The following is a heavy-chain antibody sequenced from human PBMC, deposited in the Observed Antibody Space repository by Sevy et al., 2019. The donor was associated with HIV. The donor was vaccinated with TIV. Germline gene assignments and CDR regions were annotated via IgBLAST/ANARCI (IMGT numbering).Heavy chain of an antibody. J-gene: IGHJ3*02. CDR3: ARAKNDVWSGYYTNAFDI. Sequence: SETLSLTCTVSGGSISSGDYYWSWIRQPPGKGLEWIGYIYYSGSTYYNPSLKSRVTISVDTSKNQFSLKLSSVTAADTAVYYCARAKNDVWSGYYTNAFDIWGQGTMVTVSS. CDR1: GGSISSGDYY. V-gene: IGHV4-30-4*01. D-gene: IGHD3-3*01. CDR2: IYYSGST.